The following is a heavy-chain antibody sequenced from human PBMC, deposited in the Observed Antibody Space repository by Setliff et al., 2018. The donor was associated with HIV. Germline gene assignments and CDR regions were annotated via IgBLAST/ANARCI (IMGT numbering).Heavy chain of an antibody. CDR2: IKEDGTRT. CDR1: GFSLRNFW. CDR3: AKESGLYSNYKYYYYMDV. V-gene: IGHV3-7*01. J-gene: IGHJ6*03. D-gene: IGHD4-4*01. Sequence: PGGSLRLSCAASGFSLRNFWMAWVRQAPGKGLEWVASIKEDGTRTYYADSVKGRFTISRDNSKNTLYLQMNNLRAEDTAVYYCAKESGLYSNYKYYYYMDVWGKGTTVTVSS.